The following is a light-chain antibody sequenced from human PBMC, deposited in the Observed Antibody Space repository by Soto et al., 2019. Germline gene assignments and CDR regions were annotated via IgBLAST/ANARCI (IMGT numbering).Light chain of an antibody. CDR3: QQYDNLPLT. J-gene: IGKJ4*01. V-gene: IGKV1-33*01. CDR2: DAS. CDR1: QDISNY. Sequence: EIQMTQSPSSLSASVGDRVTITCKASQDISNYLNWYQQKPRKAPELLIYDASDLETGVPSRFSGSGSGTDFTFTISSLQPEDIATYYCQQYDNLPLTFGGGTKVEMK.